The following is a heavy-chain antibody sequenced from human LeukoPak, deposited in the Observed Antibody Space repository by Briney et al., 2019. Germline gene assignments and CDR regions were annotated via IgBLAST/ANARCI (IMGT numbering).Heavy chain of an antibody. V-gene: IGHV3-66*01. D-gene: IGHD5-18*01. CDR2: IYSGDRT. Sequence: GGSLRLSCAASGFIVSSDYMSWVRQSPGKGLEWVSVIYSGDRTYYADSVKGRFTISSDSSENTLYLQMNSLRAEDTAVYYCARDGGYSYGYGFDYWGQGTLVTVSS. J-gene: IGHJ4*02. CDR3: ARDGGYSYGYGFDY. CDR1: GFIVSSDY.